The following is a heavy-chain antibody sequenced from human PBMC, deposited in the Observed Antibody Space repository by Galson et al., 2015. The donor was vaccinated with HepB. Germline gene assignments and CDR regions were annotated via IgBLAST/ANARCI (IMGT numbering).Heavy chain of an antibody. D-gene: IGHD3-10*01. Sequence: SVKVSCKASGGTFSSYAISWVRQAPGQGLEWMGRIIPILGIANYAQKFQGRVTITADKSTSTAYMELSSLRSEDTAVYYCARGGSGSYGIDYWGQGTLVTVSS. J-gene: IGHJ4*02. CDR3: ARGGSGSYGIDY. V-gene: IGHV1-69*04. CDR2: IIPILGIA. CDR1: GGTFSSYA.